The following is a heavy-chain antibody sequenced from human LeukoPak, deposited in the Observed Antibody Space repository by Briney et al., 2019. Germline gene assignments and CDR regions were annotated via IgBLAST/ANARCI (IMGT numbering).Heavy chain of an antibody. Sequence: SEXLSLTCTVSGGSISSSSYYWGWVRQPPGKGLEWIGSIYYSGSTYYNPSLKSRVHISVDTSKNQFSLKLSSVTAADTAVYYCARRYYYDSSGYYHDYWGQGTLVTVSS. CDR1: GGSISSSSYY. J-gene: IGHJ4*02. D-gene: IGHD3-22*01. CDR2: IYYSGST. CDR3: ARRYYYDSSGYYHDY. V-gene: IGHV4-39*01.